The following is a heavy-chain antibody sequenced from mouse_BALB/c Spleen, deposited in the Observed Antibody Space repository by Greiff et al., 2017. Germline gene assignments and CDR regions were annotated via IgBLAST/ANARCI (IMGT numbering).Heavy chain of an antibody. J-gene: IGHJ4*01. CDR2: INPYNGDT. CDR3: GRSHYYGSSYGAMDY. Sequence: EVKLMESGPELVKPGASVKISCKASGYSFTGYFMNWVKQSHGKSLEWIGRINPYNGDTFYNQKFKGKATLTVDKSSSTAHMELLSLTSEDSAVYYCGRSHYYGSSYGAMDYWGQGTSVTVSS. V-gene: IGHV1-37*01. D-gene: IGHD1-1*01. CDR1: GYSFTGYF.